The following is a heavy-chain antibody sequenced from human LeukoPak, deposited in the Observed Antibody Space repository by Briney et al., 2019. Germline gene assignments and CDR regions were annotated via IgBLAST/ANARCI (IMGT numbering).Heavy chain of an antibody. D-gene: IGHD3-10*01. CDR2: ISWNSGSI. CDR3: AKGGMWDSDYYGSGSYYQDYFDY. Sequence: PGRSLRLSCAASGFTFDDYAMHWVRQAPGKGLEWVSGISWNSGSIGYADSVKGRFTISRDNAKNSLYLQMNSLRAEDTALYYCAKGGMWDSDYYGSGSYYQDYFDYWGQGTLVTVSS. CDR1: GFTFDDYA. J-gene: IGHJ4*02. V-gene: IGHV3-9*01.